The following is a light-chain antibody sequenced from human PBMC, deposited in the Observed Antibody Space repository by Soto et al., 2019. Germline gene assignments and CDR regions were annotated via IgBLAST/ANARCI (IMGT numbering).Light chain of an antibody. V-gene: IGKV1-39*01. CDR2: AAS. J-gene: IGKJ1*01. CDR3: QQSYSSPPT. CDR1: QSISIY. Sequence: DLQMTQSPSSLSASVGDRVTITCRASQSISIYLNWYQQQPGKAPKLLIYAASSLQSGVPSRFGGSGSGTDFTLTISSLQPEDFATYYCQQSYSSPPTFGQGTKVEIK.